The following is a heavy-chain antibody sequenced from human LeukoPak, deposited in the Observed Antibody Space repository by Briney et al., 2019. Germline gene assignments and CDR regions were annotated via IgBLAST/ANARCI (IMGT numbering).Heavy chain of an antibody. CDR2: ISGSGDST. D-gene: IGHD3-22*01. J-gene: IGHJ6*03. Sequence: GGSLRLSCAASGFTFSSYAMSWVRQAPGKGLEWVSGISGSGDSTYYADSVKGRFTISRDNSKNTVYLQMNSLRAEDTAIYYCAKDGDSTGYYSSYYNHMDVWGKGTSVTISS. V-gene: IGHV3-23*01. CDR3: AKDGDSTGYYSSYYNHMDV. CDR1: GFTFSSYA.